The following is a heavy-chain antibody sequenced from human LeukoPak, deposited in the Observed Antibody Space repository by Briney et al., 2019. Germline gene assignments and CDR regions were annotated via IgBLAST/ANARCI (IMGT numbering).Heavy chain of an antibody. J-gene: IGHJ4*01. CDR3: AKVRGYSYGGDLDY. Sequence: GGSLRLSCAASGFTLRSYAMSWVRQAPGKGLEWVSAISGSGGSTYYADSVKGRFTISRDNFRNTLYLQMNTLTADDTGVYYCAKVRGYSYGGDLDYWGHGTLVTVSS. D-gene: IGHD5-18*01. CDR1: GFTLRSYA. CDR2: ISGSGGST. V-gene: IGHV3-23*01.